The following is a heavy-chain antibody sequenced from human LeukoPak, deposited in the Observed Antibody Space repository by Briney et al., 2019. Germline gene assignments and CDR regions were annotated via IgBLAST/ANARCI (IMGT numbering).Heavy chain of an antibody. J-gene: IGHJ3*02. Sequence: ASVTVSYMASGGTFSSYAISWVRQAPGQGLEWMGGIIPIFGTANYAQKFQGRVTITADESTSTAYMELSSLRSEDTAVYYCASCPTPYDAFDIWGQGTMVTVSS. V-gene: IGHV1-69*01. CDR2: IIPIFGTA. CDR3: ASCPTPYDAFDI. CDR1: GGTFSSYA.